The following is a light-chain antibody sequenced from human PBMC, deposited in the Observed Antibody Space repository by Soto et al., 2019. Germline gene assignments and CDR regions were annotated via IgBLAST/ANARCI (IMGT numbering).Light chain of an antibody. Sequence: QFALTQPPSASGSPGQLVTISCTGNRSDVGAYNYVSWYQQHPGKAPKLMIYEVSKRPSGVPDRFSGSKSGNTASLTVSVLQAEDETDYYCSSYAGSNTYVFGTGTKVTVL. CDR3: SSYAGSNTYV. CDR2: EVS. J-gene: IGLJ1*01. V-gene: IGLV2-8*01. CDR1: RSDVGAYNY.